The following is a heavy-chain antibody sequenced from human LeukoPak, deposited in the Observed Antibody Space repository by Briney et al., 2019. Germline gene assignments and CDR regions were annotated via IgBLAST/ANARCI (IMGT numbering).Heavy chain of an antibody. CDR1: GFTFISYA. CDR3: AKESPVFDY. CDR2: ISGSGGST. Sequence: GGSLRLSCAASGFTFISYAMSWVRQAPGKGLEWVSVISGSGGSTHYADSAKGRFTISRDNSKNTPYLQMSSLRAEDTAVYYCAKESPVFDYWGQGTLVTVSS. V-gene: IGHV3-23*01. J-gene: IGHJ4*02.